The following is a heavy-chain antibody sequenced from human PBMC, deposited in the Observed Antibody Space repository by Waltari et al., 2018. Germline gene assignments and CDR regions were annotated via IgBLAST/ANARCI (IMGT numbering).Heavy chain of an antibody. CDR2: ISYDGSNK. Sequence: QVQLVESGGGVVQPGRSLRLSCAASGFTFSSYGMHWVRQAPGEGLEWVAVISYDGSNKYYADSVKGRFTISRDNSKNTLYLQMNSLRAEDTAVYYCAKGDYSNYYFDYWGQGTLVTVSS. CDR3: AKGDYSNYYFDY. V-gene: IGHV3-30*18. J-gene: IGHJ4*02. CDR1: GFTFSSYG. D-gene: IGHD4-4*01.